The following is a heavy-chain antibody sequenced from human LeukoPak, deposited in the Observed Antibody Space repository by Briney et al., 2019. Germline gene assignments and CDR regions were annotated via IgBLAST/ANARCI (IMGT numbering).Heavy chain of an antibody. J-gene: IGHJ6*02. CDR3: ARDDYRAYYYYGMDV. D-gene: IGHD4-11*01. Sequence: ASVKVSCKASGYTFTSYGISWVRQAPGQGLEWMGWISAYNGNTNYAQKLQGRVTMTTDTSTSTAYMELRSLRSDDMAVYYCARDDYRAYYYYGMDVWGQGTTVTVSS. CDR2: ISAYNGNT. V-gene: IGHV1-18*03. CDR1: GYTFTSYG.